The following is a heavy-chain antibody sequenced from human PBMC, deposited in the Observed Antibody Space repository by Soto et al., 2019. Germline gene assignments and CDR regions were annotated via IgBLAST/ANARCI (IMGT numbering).Heavy chain of an antibody. CDR1: GFTFSSYS. CDR3: ARVSVAGTQDYYYYGMDV. V-gene: IGHV3-21*01. CDR2: ISSSSSYI. J-gene: IGHJ6*02. Sequence: GGSLRLSCAASGFTFSSYSMNWVRQAPGKGLEWVSSISSSSSYIYYADSVKGRFTISRDNAKNSLYLQMNSLRAEDTAVYYCARVSVAGTQDYYYYGMDVWGQGTTVTVSS. D-gene: IGHD6-19*01.